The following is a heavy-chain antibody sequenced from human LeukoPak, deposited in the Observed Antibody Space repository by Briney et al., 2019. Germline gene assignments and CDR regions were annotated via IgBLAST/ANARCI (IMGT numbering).Heavy chain of an antibody. CDR3: ARDAREFDF. CDR2: INPNSGGT. CDR1: GYTFTDYH. J-gene: IGHJ4*02. Sequence: ASVKVSCEASGYTFTDYHMHWVRQAPGQGLEWMGWINPNSGGTNYAQKFQGRVTMSRDSSITTAYMELSRLRSDDTAVYYCARDAREFDFWGQGTLVTVSS. V-gene: IGHV1-2*02. D-gene: IGHD1-26*01.